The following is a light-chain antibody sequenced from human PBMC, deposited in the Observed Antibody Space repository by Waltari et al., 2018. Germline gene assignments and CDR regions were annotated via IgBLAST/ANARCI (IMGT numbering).Light chain of an antibody. Sequence: VNITCRASHSITTYLNWYQQKPGKAPNLLIYAASSLQSGVPSRFSGSGSGTEFTLTISSLRPEDFATYYCQQTNTVPLTFGGGTKVEIK. CDR1: HSITTY. CDR2: AAS. CDR3: QQTNTVPLT. V-gene: IGKV1-39*01. J-gene: IGKJ4*01.